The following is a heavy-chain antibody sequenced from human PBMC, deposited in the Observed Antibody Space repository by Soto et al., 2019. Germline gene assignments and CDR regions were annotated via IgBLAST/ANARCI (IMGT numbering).Heavy chain of an antibody. CDR3: ARSGTYPVFIDL. D-gene: IGHD3-10*01. CDR2: IHFDGTT. CDR1: GGSIRSYY. J-gene: IGHJ4*02. Sequence: QVQLQESGPGLVKPSETVSLTCSVSGGSIRSYYWTWIRQPPGQALEWIGNIHFDGTTYYNPSLESRVTIPVDTSKNQFSLRVTSLTAADTAVYYCARSGTYPVFIDLWGQGTLVTVSS. V-gene: IGHV4-59*01.